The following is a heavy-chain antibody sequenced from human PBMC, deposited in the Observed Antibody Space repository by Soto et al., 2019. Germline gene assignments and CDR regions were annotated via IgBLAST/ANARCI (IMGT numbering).Heavy chain of an antibody. CDR3: AKDRPVFDGYFDP. CDR2: ITDSGDST. Sequence: XGSLILSCAASGFTFSNYAMSWVRQAPGKGLEWVSGITDSGDSTYYADSMKGRFTISRDNSKNTLFLQMNSLRGEDTALYYCAKDRPVFDGYFDPWGRGTLVTVSS. J-gene: IGHJ4*02. D-gene: IGHD3-3*01. V-gene: IGHV3-23*01. CDR1: GFTFSNYA.